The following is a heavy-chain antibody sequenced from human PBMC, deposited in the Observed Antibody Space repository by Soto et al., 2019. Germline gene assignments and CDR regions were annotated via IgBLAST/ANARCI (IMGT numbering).Heavy chain of an antibody. D-gene: IGHD2-15*01. Sequence: PSETLSLTCTVFGYSICNYYWSWLRQPPGKGLEWIGYIYYTGSTDYNPSLKSRVTISVDTSRNQFSLKLSSVTAADTAVYYCARLDGPGYPNDYWGQGTLVTVSS. V-gene: IGHV4-59*08. CDR2: IYYTGST. CDR3: ARLDGPGYPNDY. J-gene: IGHJ4*02. CDR1: GYSICNYY.